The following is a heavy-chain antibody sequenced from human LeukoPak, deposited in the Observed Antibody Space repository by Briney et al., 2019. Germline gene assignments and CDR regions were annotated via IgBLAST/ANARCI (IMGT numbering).Heavy chain of an antibody. CDR3: ARVGVTATSDY. D-gene: IGHD2-21*02. CDR2: INLRGGST. CDR1: GYTFTNYY. J-gene: IGHJ4*02. Sequence: ASVKVSCKASGYTFTNYYMHWVRQAPGQGLEWMGVINLRGGSTTYAQKFQGRVTMTRDTSTSTAYMDLSSLRSDDTAVYYCARVGVTATSDYWGQGTLVTVSS. V-gene: IGHV1-46*01.